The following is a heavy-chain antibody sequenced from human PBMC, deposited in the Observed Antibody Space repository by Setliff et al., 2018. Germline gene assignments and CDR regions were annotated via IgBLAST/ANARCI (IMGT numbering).Heavy chain of an antibody. J-gene: IGHJ5*02. D-gene: IGHD4-17*01. CDR1: GITFKNAW. V-gene: IGHV3-15*01. CDR3: TTGPRDSRDYMNWLDP. CDR2: IKSKGEAETA. Sequence: GGSLRLSCRASGITFKNAWMTWVRQAPGKGLEWVGRIKSKGEAETANYGVPVKGRFTISRDDSTNTIYLQMNRLKIEDTGSYYCTTGPRDSRDYMNWLDPWGPGTLVTVSS.